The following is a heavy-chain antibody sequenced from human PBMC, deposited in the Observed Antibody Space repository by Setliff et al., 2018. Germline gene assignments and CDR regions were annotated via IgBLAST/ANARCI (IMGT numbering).Heavy chain of an antibody. Sequence: PGESLKISCKGSGYSFTSYWIGWVRQRPGKGLEWMGIIYPGDSDTRYSPSFQGQVTISADKSISTAYLQWSSLKASDTAMYYCARSRSNFWSGYFNWFDPWGQGTLVTVSS. CDR1: GYSFTSYW. D-gene: IGHD3-3*01. V-gene: IGHV5-51*01. CDR3: ARSRSNFWSGYFNWFDP. J-gene: IGHJ5*02. CDR2: IYPGDSDT.